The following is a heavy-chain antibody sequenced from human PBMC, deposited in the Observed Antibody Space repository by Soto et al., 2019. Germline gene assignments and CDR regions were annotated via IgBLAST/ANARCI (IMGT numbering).Heavy chain of an antibody. Sequence: SVKVSCKASGGTFSSYAISWVRQAPAQGLEWMGGIIPIFGTANYAQKFQGRVTITADKSTSTAYMELSSLRSEDTAVYYCARDHSYDTVTTAPLCYWGQGTLVTVSS. CDR2: IIPIFGTA. D-gene: IGHD4-4*01. J-gene: IGHJ4*02. V-gene: IGHV1-69*06. CDR3: ARDHSYDTVTTAPLCY. CDR1: GGTFSSYA.